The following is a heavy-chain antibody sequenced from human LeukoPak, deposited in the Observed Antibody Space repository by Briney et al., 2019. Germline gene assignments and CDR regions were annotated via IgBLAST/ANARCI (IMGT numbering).Heavy chain of an antibody. V-gene: IGHV3-48*03. D-gene: IGHD2-15*01. CDR3: AKGVDSFDY. CDR2: ISSSGSTI. CDR1: GFTFSSYE. J-gene: IGHJ4*02. Sequence: GGSLRLSCAASGFTFSSYEMNWVRQAPGKGLEWVSYISSSGSTIYYADSVKGRFTISRDNSKNTLYLQMNSLRAEDTAVYYCAKGVDSFDYWGQGTLVTVSS.